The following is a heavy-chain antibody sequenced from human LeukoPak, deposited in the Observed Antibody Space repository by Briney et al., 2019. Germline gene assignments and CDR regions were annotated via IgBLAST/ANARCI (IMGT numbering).Heavy chain of an antibody. D-gene: IGHD6-19*01. CDR3: ARMTVSGRDNWFDP. J-gene: IGHJ5*02. CDR2: LNPNSGNT. Sequence: ASVKVSCKASGYSFASYDINWVRQATGQGLERMGWLNPNSGNTGYAQKFQDRVTITRNTSINTAYMELSSLRSEDTAVYYCARMTVSGRDNWFDPWGQGTLVTVSS. V-gene: IGHV1-8*01. CDR1: GYSFASYD.